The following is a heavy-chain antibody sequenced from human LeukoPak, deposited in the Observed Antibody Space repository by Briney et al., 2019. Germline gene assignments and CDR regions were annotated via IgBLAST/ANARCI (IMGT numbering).Heavy chain of an antibody. CDR3: ASAAGRMRYGLDV. J-gene: IGHJ6*02. D-gene: IGHD2-15*01. V-gene: IGHV5-51*01. Sequence: GESLKISCKGSGYTFSTYWIAWVRQMPGKGLEWMGFVYPGDSDTRYSPSFEGQVTMSADKSISTAYLQWSSLKASDTAICYCASAAGRMRYGLDVWGQGTTVTVSS. CDR1: GYTFSTYW. CDR2: VYPGDSDT.